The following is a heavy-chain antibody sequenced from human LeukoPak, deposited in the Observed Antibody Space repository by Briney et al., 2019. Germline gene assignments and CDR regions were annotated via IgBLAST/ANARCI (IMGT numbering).Heavy chain of an antibody. CDR2: INPNSGGT. J-gene: IGHJ4*02. V-gene: IGHV1-2*06. Sequence: ASVKVSCKASGYTFTGYYMHWVRQAPGQGLEWMGRINPNSGGTNYAQKFQGRVTMTRDTSISTAYMELSRLRSDDTAVYYCARDGWALPNVQQWSMSGEFDYWAREPWSPSPQ. CDR3: ARDGWALPNVQQWSMSGEFDY. CDR1: GYTFTGYY. D-gene: IGHD3-10*02.